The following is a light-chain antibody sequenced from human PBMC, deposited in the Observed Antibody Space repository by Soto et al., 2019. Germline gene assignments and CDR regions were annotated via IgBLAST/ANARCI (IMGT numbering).Light chain of an antibody. Sequence: QSVLTQPASVSASTGQSVTISCTGTSSEVGAYNFVSWHQQHPGKAPKLMIYNVYDRPSGISYRFSGSKSGNTASLTISGLQGDDDADYYCSASPVTPTYVFGKVKKVT. V-gene: IGLV2-14*03. J-gene: IGLJ1*01. CDR3: SASPVTPTYV. CDR1: SSEVGAYNF. CDR2: NVY.